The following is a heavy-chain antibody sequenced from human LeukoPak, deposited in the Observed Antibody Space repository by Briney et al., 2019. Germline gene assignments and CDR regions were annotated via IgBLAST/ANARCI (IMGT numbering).Heavy chain of an antibody. J-gene: IGHJ4*02. CDR2: IGEDGREK. Sequence: GWSHRLSCVVSVYTLTNYWMSWVRQAPGKGMEWVGDIGEDGREKYHVDSVRGRFTISKDNANNSLYLQMNSLRAEDTAVYYCAREVGGDCYHDYWGQGTLVTVSS. V-gene: IGHV3-7*01. D-gene: IGHD2-21*02. CDR3: AREVGGDCYHDY. CDR1: VYTLTNYW.